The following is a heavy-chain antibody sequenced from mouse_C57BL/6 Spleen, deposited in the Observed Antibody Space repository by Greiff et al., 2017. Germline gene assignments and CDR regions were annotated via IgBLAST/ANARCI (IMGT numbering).Heavy chain of an antibody. CDR3: AIVATDYYAMGY. CDR1: GYTFTSYW. CDR2: IHPNSGST. D-gene: IGHD1-1*01. J-gene: IGHJ4*01. Sequence: QVQLQQPGAELVKPGASVKLSCKASGYTFTSYWMHWVKQRPGQGLEWIGMIHPNSGSTNYNEKFKSKATLTVDKSSSTAYMQLSSLTSEDSAVYSCAIVATDYYAMGYWGQGTSVTVSS. V-gene: IGHV1-64*01.